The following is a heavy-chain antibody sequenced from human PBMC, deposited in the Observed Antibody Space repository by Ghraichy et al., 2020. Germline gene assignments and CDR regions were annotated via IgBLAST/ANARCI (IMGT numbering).Heavy chain of an antibody. J-gene: IGHJ6*02. Sequence: SETLSLTCAVSGGSISSSNWWSWVRQPPGKGLEWIGEIYHSGSTNYNPSLKSRVTISVDKSKNQFSLKLSSVTAADTAVYYCARSVVVPVRLLYYYYGMDVWGQGTTVTVSS. D-gene: IGHD2-2*01. CDR3: ARSVVVPVRLLYYYYGMDV. CDR2: IYHSGST. CDR1: GGSISSSNW. V-gene: IGHV4-4*02.